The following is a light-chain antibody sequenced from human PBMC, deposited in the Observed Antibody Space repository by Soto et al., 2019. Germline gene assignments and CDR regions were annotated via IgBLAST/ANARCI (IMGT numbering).Light chain of an antibody. J-gene: IGKJ1*01. CDR1: QSVSSSY. CDR2: VAS. CDR3: QQYGSSPGT. V-gene: IGKV3-20*01. Sequence: EIVLTQSPGTLSLSPGERATLSCRASQSVSSSYLAWYQQKPGQAPRLRIYVASSSATGIPDRFSGSGSGTDFTLTISRLEPEDFAVYYCQQYGSSPGTFGQGTKVEIK.